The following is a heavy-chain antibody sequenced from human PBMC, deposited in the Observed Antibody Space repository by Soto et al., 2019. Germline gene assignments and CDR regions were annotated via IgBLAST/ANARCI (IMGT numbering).Heavy chain of an antibody. V-gene: IGHV3-33*01. CDR3: ARDVGSGWPYDAADV. D-gene: IGHD6-19*01. CDR1: GFSFSSYG. Sequence: QVQLVESGGGVVQPGGSLRLSCAASGFSFSSYGMHWVRQAPGQGLEWVAIIYHDGSNKHYTDSVKGRFTISRDDSKNTLYLQMDSLRVDDTAVYYCARDVGSGWPYDAADVWGQGTVVSVSS. CDR2: IYHDGSNK. J-gene: IGHJ3*01.